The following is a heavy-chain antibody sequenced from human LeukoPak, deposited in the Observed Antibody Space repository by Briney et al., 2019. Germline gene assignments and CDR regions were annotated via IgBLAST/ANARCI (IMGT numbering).Heavy chain of an antibody. Sequence: GGSLRLSCAASGFTFSSYAMSWVRQAPGKGLEWVSAISGSGGSTYYADSVKGRFTISRDNSKNTLYLQMNSLRAEDTAVYYCAKGEYYDSSGYYYGSPWYFDLWGRGTLVTVSS. D-gene: IGHD3-22*01. CDR3: AKGEYYDSSGYYYGSPWYFDL. J-gene: IGHJ2*01. CDR1: GFTFSSYA. V-gene: IGHV3-23*01. CDR2: ISGSGGST.